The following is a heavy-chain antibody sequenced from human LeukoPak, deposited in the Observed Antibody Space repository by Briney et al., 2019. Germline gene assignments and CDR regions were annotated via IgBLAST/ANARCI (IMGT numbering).Heavy chain of an antibody. CDR2: IYYSGTT. CDR1: GGSISSSSYY. CDR3: AGRVVPGAFDF. V-gene: IGHV4-39*01. J-gene: IGHJ4*02. D-gene: IGHD2-2*01. Sequence: SETLSLTCTVSGGSISSSSYYWGWIRQPPGKGLEWIGSIYYSGTTYYNPSLKSRVTIAVDTSKNQFSLKLSSLTAADTAVYYCAGRVVPGAFDFWAQGTLVTVSS.